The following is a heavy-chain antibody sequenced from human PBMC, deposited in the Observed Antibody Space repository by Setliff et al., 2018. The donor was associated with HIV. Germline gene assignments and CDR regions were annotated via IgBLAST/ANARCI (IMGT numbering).Heavy chain of an antibody. J-gene: IGHJ6*02. V-gene: IGHV1-18*01. CDR3: ARGPAGESYGMDV. CDR2: VSGYDSHA. Sequence: ASVKVSCKASGYSFINYGISWVRQAPGQGLEWMGWVSGYDSHANYAQKLQGRVTMTSDRSTTTAYMELKNLTSDDTAVYYCARGPAGESYGMDVWGQGTTVTVSS. D-gene: IGHD3-10*01. CDR1: GYSFINYG.